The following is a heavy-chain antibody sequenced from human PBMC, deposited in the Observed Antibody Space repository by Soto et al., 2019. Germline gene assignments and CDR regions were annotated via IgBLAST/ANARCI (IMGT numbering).Heavy chain of an antibody. V-gene: IGHV3-23*01. CDR2: ISEDGGRT. D-gene: IGHD2-2*03. CDR3: ARDMDKNYYYGMDV. CDR1: GFTFSNYA. Sequence: PGGSLRLSCAASGFTFSNYAMTWVRQGPEKGLEWVAVISEDGGRTYYADSVKGQFTISRDNSKNTLYLQMNSLRAEDTVVYYCARDMDKNYYYGMDVWGQGTTVTVSS. J-gene: IGHJ6*02.